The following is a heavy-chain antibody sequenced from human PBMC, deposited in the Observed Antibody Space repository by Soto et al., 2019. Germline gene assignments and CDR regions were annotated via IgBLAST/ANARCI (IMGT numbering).Heavy chain of an antibody. CDR3: AREGTDSRGVGMRFAY. J-gene: IGHJ4*02. V-gene: IGHV3-30-3*01. CDR1: GFTFSSYA. CDR2: ISYDGSNK. Sequence: GGSLRLSCAASGFTFSSYAMHWVRQAPGKGLEWVAVISYDGSNKYYADSVKGRFTISRDNSKNTLYLQMNSLRAEDTAVYYCAREGTDSRGVGMRFAYWAQGTLVTVSS. D-gene: IGHD3-3*01.